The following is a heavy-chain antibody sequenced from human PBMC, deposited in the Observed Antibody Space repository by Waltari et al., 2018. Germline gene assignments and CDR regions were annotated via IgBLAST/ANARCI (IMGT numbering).Heavy chain of an antibody. CDR3: ARDPPFRGGVYYGMDV. CDR2: ISACNGNT. CDR1: GYTFTSYG. D-gene: IGHD2-8*02. Sequence: QVQLVQSGAEVKKPGASVKVSCKASGYTFTSYGISWVRQAPGQGLEWMGWISACNGNTNYGQNLEGRDTMTTDTSTSTAYMDLRSLRADDTAVYYCARDPPFRGGVYYGMDVWGQGTTVTVSS. V-gene: IGHV1-18*01. J-gene: IGHJ6*02.